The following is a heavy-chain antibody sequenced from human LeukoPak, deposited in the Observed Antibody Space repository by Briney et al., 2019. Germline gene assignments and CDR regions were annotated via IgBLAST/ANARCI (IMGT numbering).Heavy chain of an antibody. J-gene: IGHJ5*02. D-gene: IGHD6-13*01. CDR2: ISTNNGKT. CDR1: GYTFSSYG. V-gene: IGHV1-18*01. Sequence: GASVKVSCKSSGYTFSSYGINWVRQAPGQGLEWMGWISTNNGKTNYAQKLQGRVTMTTDKSTSTAYMELRSLRSDDTAVYYCTRGAVADSYNWFDPWGQGTLVTVSS. CDR3: TRGAVADSYNWFDP.